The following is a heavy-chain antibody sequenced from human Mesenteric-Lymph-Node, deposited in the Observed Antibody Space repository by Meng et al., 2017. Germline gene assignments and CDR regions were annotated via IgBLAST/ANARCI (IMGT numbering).Heavy chain of an antibody. Sequence: SETLSLTCTVSGGSISSGGYYWSWIRQHPGKGLEWIGYIYYSGSTYYNPSLKSRVAISVDTSNNQFSLRLTSVTAADTALYYCASGVYAYDSSAYYPYYYYYNMDVWGQGTTVTVSS. V-gene: IGHV4-31*03. J-gene: IGHJ6*02. CDR2: IYYSGST. CDR1: GGSISSGGYY. D-gene: IGHD3-22*01. CDR3: ASGVYAYDSSAYYPYYYYYNMDV.